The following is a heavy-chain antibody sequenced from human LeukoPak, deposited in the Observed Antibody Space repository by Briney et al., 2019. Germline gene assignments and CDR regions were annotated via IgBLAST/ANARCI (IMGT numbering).Heavy chain of an antibody. J-gene: IGHJ6*04. CDR2: ISSDGSTK. D-gene: IGHD3-10*02. Sequence: GGSLRLSCAASGFTFTSYDIHWVRQAPGKGLEWVAVISSDGSTKYYTDSVKGRFTISRDNSKNTLYLQMNSLRAEDTAVYYCAELGITMIGGVWGKGTTVTISS. CDR3: AELGITMIGGV. CDR1: GFTFTSYD. V-gene: IGHV3-30*18.